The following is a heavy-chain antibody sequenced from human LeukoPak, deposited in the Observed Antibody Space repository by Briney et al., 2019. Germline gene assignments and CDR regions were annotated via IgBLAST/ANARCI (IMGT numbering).Heavy chain of an antibody. CDR1: GYTFTAYF. CDR3: ARVERWVTSAYYFDY. CDR2: VNPNSGVT. V-gene: IGHV1-2*06. D-gene: IGHD4-23*01. J-gene: IGHJ4*02. Sequence: ASVKVSCKASGYTFTAYFMHWVRQAPGQGLEWMGRVNPNSGVTNSIQKFQGRVTMTRDTSISTAYMELSGLRSDDTAVYYCARVERWVTSAYYFDYWGQGTLVTVSS.